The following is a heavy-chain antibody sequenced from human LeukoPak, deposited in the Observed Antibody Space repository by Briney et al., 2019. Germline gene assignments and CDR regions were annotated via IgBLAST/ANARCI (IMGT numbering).Heavy chain of an antibody. J-gene: IGHJ4*02. CDR3: AKAPDSTTWDAFDS. CDR1: GFTFSSYW. D-gene: IGHD6-13*01. Sequence: GGSLRLSCAASGFTFSSYWMSWVRQAPGKGLEWVANIKQDESEKYYVDSVKGRFTISRDNAKNSLYLQVNSLRGEDTAVYYCAKAPDSTTWDAFDSWGQGTLVTVSS. V-gene: IGHV3-7*01. CDR2: IKQDESEK.